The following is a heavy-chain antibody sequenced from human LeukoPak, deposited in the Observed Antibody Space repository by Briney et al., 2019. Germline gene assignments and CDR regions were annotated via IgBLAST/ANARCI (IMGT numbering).Heavy chain of an antibody. CDR2: IIPIFGTA. D-gene: IGHD2-2*02. CDR3: ASSAAIRVISLDY. CDR1: GGTFSSYA. J-gene: IGHJ4*02. V-gene: IGHV1-69*05. Sequence: SVKVSCKASGGTFSSYAISWVRQAPGQGLEWMGGIIPIFGTANYAQKFQGRVTITTDESTSIAYMELSSLRSEDTAVYCCASSAAIRVISLDYWGQGTLVTVSS.